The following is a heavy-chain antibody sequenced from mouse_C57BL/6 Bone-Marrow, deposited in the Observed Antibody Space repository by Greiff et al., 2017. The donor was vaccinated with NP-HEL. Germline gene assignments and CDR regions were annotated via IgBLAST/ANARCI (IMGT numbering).Heavy chain of an antibody. CDR1: GFTFSDYG. CDR3: ARWDY. J-gene: IGHJ2*01. CDR2: ISSGSSTI. V-gene: IGHV5-17*01. Sequence: EVMLVESGGGLVKPGGSLKLSCAASGFTFSDYGMHWVRQAPEKGLEWVAYISSGSSTIYYAATVKGRFTISRDKAKNTLFLQMASLRSEDTSIYYCARWDYWGQGTTLTVSS.